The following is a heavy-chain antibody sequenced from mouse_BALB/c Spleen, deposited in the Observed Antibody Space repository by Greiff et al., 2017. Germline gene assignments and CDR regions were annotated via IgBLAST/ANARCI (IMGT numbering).Heavy chain of an antibody. CDR2: ISSGSSTI. V-gene: IGHV5-17*02. Sequence: EVKLVESGGGLVQPGGSRKLSCAASGFTFSSFGMHWVRQAPEKGLEWVAYISSGSSTIYYADTAKGRFTISRDNPKNTLFLQMTSLRSEDTAMYYCARSLYDGYSSYYFDYWGQGTTLTVSS. CDR3: ARSLYDGYSSYYFDY. D-gene: IGHD2-3*01. CDR1: GFTFSSFG. J-gene: IGHJ2*01.